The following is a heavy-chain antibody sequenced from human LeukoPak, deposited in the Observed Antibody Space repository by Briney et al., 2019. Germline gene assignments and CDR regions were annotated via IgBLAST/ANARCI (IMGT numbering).Heavy chain of an antibody. D-gene: IGHD2-2*01. Sequence: SETLSLTCTVSGGSISSGSYYWSWIRQPAGKGLEWIGRIYTSGSTNYNPSLKSRVTISVDTSKNQFSLKLSSVTAADTAVYYCARVVPAGNAIYYYYYYMDVWGKGTTVTISS. CDR3: ARVVPAGNAIYYYYYYMDV. V-gene: IGHV4-61*02. CDR1: GGSISSGSYY. J-gene: IGHJ6*03. CDR2: IYTSGST.